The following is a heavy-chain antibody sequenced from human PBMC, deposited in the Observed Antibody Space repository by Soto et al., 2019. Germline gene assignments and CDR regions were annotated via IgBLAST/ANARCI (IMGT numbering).Heavy chain of an antibody. CDR2: ISGNGYST. Sequence: EVQLLESGGGLVQPGGSLRLSCAASGFTFSNYAMSWVRQAPGKGLEWVSDISGNGYSTYYADSVKGRFTISRDNSKNPLYLQMNSLRAEDTAVYYCAKDLGGLRWGQTPAGRWGQGTLVTVSS. D-gene: IGHD4-17*01. CDR1: GFTFSNYA. V-gene: IGHV3-23*01. J-gene: IGHJ4*02. CDR3: AKDLGGLRWGQTPAGR.